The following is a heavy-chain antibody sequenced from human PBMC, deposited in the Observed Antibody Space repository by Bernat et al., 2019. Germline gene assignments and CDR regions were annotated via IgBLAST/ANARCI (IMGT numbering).Heavy chain of an antibody. CDR1: RYSFISYG. CDR3: ARAIGAASFSYYYGLDV. CDR2: IDPATGKT. J-gene: IGHJ6*02. V-gene: IGHV1-3*01. D-gene: IGHD2-15*01. Sequence: QVQLVQSASEVKNPGASVNISCKALRYSFISYGIHWLRQAPGQRLEWMGWIDPATGKTKFSQKFQGRVTITMYTSASTVYLGLGSLRSEDTALYYCARAIGAASFSYYYGLDVWGQGTTVTVSS.